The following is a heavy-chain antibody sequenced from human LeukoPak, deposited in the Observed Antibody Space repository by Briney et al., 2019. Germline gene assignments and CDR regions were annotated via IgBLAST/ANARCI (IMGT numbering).Heavy chain of an antibody. CDR1: GGSISSSNW. D-gene: IGHD3-10*01. J-gene: IGHJ4*02. V-gene: IGHV4-4*02. Sequence: PSGTLSLTCAVSGGSISSSNWWSWVRQPPGKGLEWFGEIYHSGSTNYNPSLKSRVTISVDKSKNQFSLKLSSVTAADTAVYYCASRPFTMVRGVSTFDYWGQGTLVTVSS. CDR2: IYHSGST. CDR3: ASRPFTMVRGVSTFDY.